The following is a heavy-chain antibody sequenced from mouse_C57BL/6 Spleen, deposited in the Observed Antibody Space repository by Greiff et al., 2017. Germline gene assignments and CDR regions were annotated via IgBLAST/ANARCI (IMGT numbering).Heavy chain of an antibody. CDR3: ARWGGSSSYYAMDY. V-gene: IGHV1-82*01. J-gene: IGHJ4*01. Sequence: QVQLKESGPELVKPGASVKISCKASGYAFSSSWMNWVKQRPGKGLEWIGRIYPGDGDTNYNGKFKGKATLTADKSSSTAYMQLSSLTSEDSAVYFCARWGGSSSYYAMDYWGQGTSVTVSS. CDR1: GYAFSSSW. CDR2: IYPGDGDT. D-gene: IGHD1-1*01.